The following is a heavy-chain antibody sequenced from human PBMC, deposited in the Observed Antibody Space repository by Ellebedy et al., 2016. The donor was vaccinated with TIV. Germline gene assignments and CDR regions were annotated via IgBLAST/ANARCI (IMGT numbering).Heavy chain of an antibody. Sequence: ASVKVSCXASGYTFTGHYIQWMRQAPGQGLEWMGWIIPKSGATKYALKFQGRVTMTRDTSVNTAFMELNRLRSDDTAVYYCARTEWELSDFDYWGQGTLVTVSS. V-gene: IGHV1-2*02. CDR3: ARTEWELSDFDY. D-gene: IGHD1-26*01. J-gene: IGHJ4*02. CDR2: IIPKSGAT. CDR1: GYTFTGHY.